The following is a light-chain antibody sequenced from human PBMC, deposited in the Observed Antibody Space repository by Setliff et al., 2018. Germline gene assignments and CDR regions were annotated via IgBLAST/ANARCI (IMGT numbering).Light chain of an antibody. CDR1: QSVLYSSNNKNY. Sequence: DIVMTQSPDSLAVSLGERATINCKSSQSVLYSSNNKNYLAWYQQKPGQPPKLLIYWASTRESGVPDRFSGSGSGTDFTLTISSLQAEDVAVYYCQQYYSTRLTGTFGQGTK. V-gene: IGKV4-1*01. J-gene: IGKJ1*01. CDR2: WAS. CDR3: QQYYSTRLTGT.